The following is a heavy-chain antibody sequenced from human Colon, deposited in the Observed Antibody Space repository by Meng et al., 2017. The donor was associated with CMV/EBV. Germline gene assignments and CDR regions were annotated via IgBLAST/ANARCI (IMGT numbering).Heavy chain of an antibody. CDR1: GYRFTSYQ. D-gene: IGHD2-8*02. Sequence: GESLKISCEVSGYRFTSYQIGWVRQMPGKGLEWMGIIYPGDSDTRYSPSFQGQVTISADKSINTAYLQWSSLKASDTAIYYCARLGYCTSSACKGYNYGMNVWGQGTTVTVSS. CDR2: IYPGDSDT. CDR3: ARLGYCTSSACKGYNYGMNV. V-gene: IGHV5-51*01. J-gene: IGHJ6*02.